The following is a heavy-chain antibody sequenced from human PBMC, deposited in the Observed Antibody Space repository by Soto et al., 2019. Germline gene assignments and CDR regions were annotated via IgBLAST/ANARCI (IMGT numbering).Heavy chain of an antibody. D-gene: IGHD3-16*01. CDR2: TYYRSKWFD. V-gene: IGHV6-1*01. J-gene: IGHJ4*02. CDR3: ARELIHDYSDCFDS. Sequence: SQTLSLTCAISGDSVSNNGAAWSWIRQSPSRGLEWLGRTYYRSKWFDDYSISVKGRIAINPDTSKNQFSLHLTPVTPEDTAVYYCARELIHDYSDCFDSWGQGTPVTVCS. CDR1: GDSVSNNGAA.